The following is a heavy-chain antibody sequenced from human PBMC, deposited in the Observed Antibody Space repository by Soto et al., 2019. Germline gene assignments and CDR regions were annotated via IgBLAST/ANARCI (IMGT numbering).Heavy chain of an antibody. Sequence: ASVKVSCKASGYTFTSYGISWVRQAPGQGLEWMGWISAYNGNTNYAQKLLGRVTMTTATSTSTAYLELRSMRSDDTAVFYCARERANHPYYYYYMDVWGKGTTVTVSS. J-gene: IGHJ6*03. CDR1: GYTFTSYG. CDR2: ISAYNGNT. D-gene: IGHD5-12*01. CDR3: ARERANHPYYYYYMDV. V-gene: IGHV1-18*01.